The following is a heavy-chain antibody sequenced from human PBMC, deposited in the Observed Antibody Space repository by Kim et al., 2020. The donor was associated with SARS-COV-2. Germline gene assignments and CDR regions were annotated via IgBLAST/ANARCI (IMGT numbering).Heavy chain of an antibody. Sequence: GGSLRLSCAASGFTFSSYWMSWVRQAPGKGLEWVANIKQDGSEKYYVDSVKGRFTISRDNAKNSLYLQMNSLRAEDTAVYYCARDCWIHSSSWVVYWGQGTLVTVSS. J-gene: IGHJ4*02. CDR3: ARDCWIHSSSWVVY. V-gene: IGHV3-7*03. CDR1: GFTFSSYW. D-gene: IGHD6-13*01. CDR2: IKQDGSEK.